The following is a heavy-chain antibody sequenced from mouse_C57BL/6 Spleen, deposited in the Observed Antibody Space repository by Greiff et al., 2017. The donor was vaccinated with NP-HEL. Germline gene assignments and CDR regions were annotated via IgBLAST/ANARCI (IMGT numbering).Heavy chain of an antibody. CDR2: ISSGGSYT. V-gene: IGHV5-6*01. CDR3: ARHFITTVVATPYYFDY. J-gene: IGHJ2*01. D-gene: IGHD1-1*01. Sequence: EVKLVESGGDLVKPGGSLKLSCAASGFTFSSYGMSWVRQTPDKRLEWVATISSGGSYTYYPDSVKGRFTISRDNVKNTLYLQMSSLKSEDTAMYYCARHFITTVVATPYYFDYWGQGTTLTVSS. CDR1: GFTFSSYG.